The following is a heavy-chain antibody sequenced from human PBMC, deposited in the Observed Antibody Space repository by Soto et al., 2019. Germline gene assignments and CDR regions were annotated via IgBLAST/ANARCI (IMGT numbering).Heavy chain of an antibody. V-gene: IGHV3-23*01. Sequence: HPWGSLRLSCAASGFTFISYAISCFRQSPGKGLEWVSAISGSGGSTYYADSVKGRFTISRDNSKNTLYLQMNSLRVEDTAVYYCAKVLSLVTTEPFDYWGQGTLVTVSS. CDR3: AKVLSLVTTEPFDY. J-gene: IGHJ4*02. CDR1: GFTFISYA. D-gene: IGHD4-17*01. CDR2: ISGSGGST.